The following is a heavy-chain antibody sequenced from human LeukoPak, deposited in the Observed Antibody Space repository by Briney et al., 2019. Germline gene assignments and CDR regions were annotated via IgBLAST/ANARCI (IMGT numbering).Heavy chain of an antibody. Sequence: SVKVSCKASGGTFSSYAISWVRQAPGQGLEWMGGIIPIFGTANYAQKFQGRVTITADESTSAAYMELSSLRSEDTAVYYCARDSVGATRGYYYYYYMDVWGKGTTVTVSS. J-gene: IGHJ6*03. CDR1: GGTFSSYA. CDR3: ARDSVGATRGYYYYYYMDV. CDR2: IIPIFGTA. V-gene: IGHV1-69*01. D-gene: IGHD1-26*01.